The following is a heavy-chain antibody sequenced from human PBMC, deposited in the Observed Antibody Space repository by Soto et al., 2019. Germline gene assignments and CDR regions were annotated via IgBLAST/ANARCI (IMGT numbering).Heavy chain of an antibody. V-gene: IGHV4-30-4*01. CDR1: GDSISTDY. J-gene: IGHJ6*02. CDR3: ARPRHYYYYGMDV. CDR2: IYYSGST. Sequence: SETLSLTCTVSGDSISTDYWSWIRQPPGKGLEWIGYIYYSGSTYYNPSLKSRVTISVDTSKNQFSLKLSSVTAADTAVYYCARPRHYYYYGMDVWGQGTTVTVSS.